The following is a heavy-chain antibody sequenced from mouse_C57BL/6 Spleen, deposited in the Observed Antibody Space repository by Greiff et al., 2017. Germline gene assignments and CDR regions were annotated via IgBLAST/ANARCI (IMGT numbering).Heavy chain of an antibody. V-gene: IGHV3-6*01. Sequence: EVQLVESGPGLVKPSQSLSLTCSVTGYSITSCYYWNWIREFTGNKLEWMGYISYDGSNNYNPSLKNRTSITRDTSKNQLFLKLNSVTAEDTAAYYCASDDGSSEGFAYWGQGTLVTVSA. CDR2: ISYDGSN. D-gene: IGHD1-1*01. J-gene: IGHJ3*01. CDR3: ASDDGSSEGFAY. CDR1: GYSITSCYY.